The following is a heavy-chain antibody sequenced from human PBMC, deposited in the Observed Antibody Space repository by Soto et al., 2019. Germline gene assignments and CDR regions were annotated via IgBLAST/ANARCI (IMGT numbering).Heavy chain of an antibody. Sequence: ASVKVSCKASGYTFTSYAMHWVRQAPGQRLEWMGWINAGNGNTKYSQKFQGRVTITRDTSASTAYMELSSLRSEDTAVYYCAREYEQWLVHFDYWGQGTLVTVSS. CDR2: INAGNGNT. CDR1: GYTFTSYA. J-gene: IGHJ4*02. CDR3: AREYEQWLVHFDY. V-gene: IGHV1-3*01. D-gene: IGHD6-19*01.